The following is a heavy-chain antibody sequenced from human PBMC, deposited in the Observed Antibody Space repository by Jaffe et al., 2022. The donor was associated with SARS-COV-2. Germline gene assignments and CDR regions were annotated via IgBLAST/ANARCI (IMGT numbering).Heavy chain of an antibody. CDR1: GFTFSSYG. J-gene: IGHJ6*02. D-gene: IGHD3-3*01. CDR2: ISYDGSNK. V-gene: IGHV3-30*18. Sequence: QVQLVESGGGVVQPGRSLRLSCAASGFTFSSYGMHWVRQAPGKGLEWVAVISYDGSNKYYADSVKGRFTISRDNSKNTLYLQMNSLRAEDTAVYYCAKGRITIFGVLKIGGMDVWGQGTTVTVSS. CDR3: AKGRITIFGVLKIGGMDV.